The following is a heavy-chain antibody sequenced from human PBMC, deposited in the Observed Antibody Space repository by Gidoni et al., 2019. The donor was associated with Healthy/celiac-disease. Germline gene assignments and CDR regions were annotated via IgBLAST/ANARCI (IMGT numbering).Heavy chain of an antibody. Sequence: QVQLQQWGAGLLKPSETLSLTCAVYGGSFSGYYWSWIRQPPGKGLEWIGEINHSGSTNYNPSLKSRVTISVDTSKNQFSLKLSSVTAADTAVYYCAGTEDIVVVPAARRFDYWGQGTLVTVSS. D-gene: IGHD2-2*01. CDR1: GGSFSGYY. V-gene: IGHV4-34*01. J-gene: IGHJ4*02. CDR2: INHSGST. CDR3: AGTEDIVVVPAARRFDY.